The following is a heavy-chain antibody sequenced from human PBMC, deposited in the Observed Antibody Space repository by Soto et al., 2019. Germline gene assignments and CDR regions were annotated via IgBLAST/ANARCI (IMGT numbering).Heavy chain of an antibody. CDR3: ARVVPGAEAWFGP. CDR1: GYTFSTYG. CDR2: ISLYSDGT. D-gene: IGHD2-2*01. Sequence: ASVKVSCKTSGYTFSTYGITWVRQAPGQPLEWLGWISLYSDGTNYAQKFQGRVSMTTDTSTTTAYMELRSLRSDDTAVYYGARVVPGAEAWFGPWGHRTLDTVSA. V-gene: IGHV1-18*01. J-gene: IGHJ5*02.